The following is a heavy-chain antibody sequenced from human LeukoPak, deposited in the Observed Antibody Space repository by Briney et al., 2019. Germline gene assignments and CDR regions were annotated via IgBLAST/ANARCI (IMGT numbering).Heavy chain of an antibody. J-gene: IGHJ5*02. CDR2: INHSGST. CDR3: ARVGSGYYDFWSGYLWFDP. V-gene: IGHV4-34*01. Sequence: PSETLSLTCAVYGGSFSGYYWSWIRQPPGKGLEWIGEINHSGSTNYNPSLKSRVTISVDTSKNQFSLKLSSVTAADTAVYYCARVGSGYYDFWSGYLWFDPWGQGTLVTVSS. CDR1: GGSFSGYY. D-gene: IGHD3-3*01.